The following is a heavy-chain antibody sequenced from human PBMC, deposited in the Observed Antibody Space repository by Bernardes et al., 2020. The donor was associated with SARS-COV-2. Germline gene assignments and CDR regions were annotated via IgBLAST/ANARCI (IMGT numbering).Heavy chain of an antibody. CDR1: GFTFAAYT. CDR2: LSNGGSKT. Sequence: GWSLRLSCAASGFTFAAYTMSWVRQAPGKGLEWVSHLSNGGSKTYYADSVKGRFTISRDNSKSTLYLQMNSLRVEDTAVYYCAKDGAVAGVPDAFDFWGQGTMVTVSS. D-gene: IGHD6-19*01. V-gene: IGHV3-23*01. J-gene: IGHJ3*01. CDR3: AKDGAVAGVPDAFDF.